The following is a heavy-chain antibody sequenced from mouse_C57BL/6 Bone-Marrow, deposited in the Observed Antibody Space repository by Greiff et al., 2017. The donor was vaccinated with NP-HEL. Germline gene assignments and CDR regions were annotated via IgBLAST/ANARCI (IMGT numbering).Heavy chain of an antibody. CDR1: GYTFTSYW. Sequence: VQLQQPGAELVKPGASVKLSCKASGYTFTSYWMQWVTQRPGQGLEWLGELDPSDRYTNYNQKFKGKATLTVDPSSSTAYMQLSSLTSEDSAVYYCARDGYYWYYDVWGTATTETVSS. D-gene: IGHD2-3*01. J-gene: IGHJ1*03. CDR2: LDPSDRYT. CDR3: ARDGYYWYYDV. V-gene: IGHV1-50*01.